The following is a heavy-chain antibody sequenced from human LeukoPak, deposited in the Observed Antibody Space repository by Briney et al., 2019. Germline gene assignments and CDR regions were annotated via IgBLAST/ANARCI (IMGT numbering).Heavy chain of an antibody. CDR3: AKRVYGSGSYSAVDC. Sequence: GGSLRLSCAASGLTFSSYGMSWVRQAPGKGLEWVSGISGSGGSTYYADSVKGRFTISRDNSKNTLYLQMNNLRAEDTAVYYCAKRVYGSGSYSAVDCWGQGTLVTVS. CDR2: ISGSGGST. D-gene: IGHD3-10*01. V-gene: IGHV3-23*01. J-gene: IGHJ4*02. CDR1: GLTFSSYG.